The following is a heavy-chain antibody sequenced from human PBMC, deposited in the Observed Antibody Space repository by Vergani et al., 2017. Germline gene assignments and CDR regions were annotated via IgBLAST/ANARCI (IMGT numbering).Heavy chain of an antibody. CDR1: EYSFSSYD. CDR3: ARAVHTTMIIDYYYYRDV. Sequence: QVQLVQSGAEVKKPGASVKVSCKASEYSFSSYDINWVRQATGQGLEWMGWMNPNSGNTAYAQQFQGRVTMTRNTSISTAFMELSSLRSDDTAVYYCARAVHTTMIIDYYYYRDVWGKGP. CDR2: MNPNSGNT. D-gene: IGHD5-18*01. V-gene: IGHV1-8*01. J-gene: IGHJ6*03.